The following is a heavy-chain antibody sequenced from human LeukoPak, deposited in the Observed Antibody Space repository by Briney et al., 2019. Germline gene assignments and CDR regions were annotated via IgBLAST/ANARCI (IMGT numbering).Heavy chain of an antibody. Sequence: PSQTLSPTCTVSGGSISSGGYYWSWIRQHPGKGLEWIGYNYYSGNTYYNPSLKSRVIISVDTSKNQFSLKLNSVTAADTAVYYCARAGGRGFGYGRLDSWGQGTLVTVSS. CDR1: GGSISSGGYY. CDR2: NYYSGNT. J-gene: IGHJ4*02. CDR3: ARAGGRGFGYGRLDS. V-gene: IGHV4-31*03. D-gene: IGHD5-18*01.